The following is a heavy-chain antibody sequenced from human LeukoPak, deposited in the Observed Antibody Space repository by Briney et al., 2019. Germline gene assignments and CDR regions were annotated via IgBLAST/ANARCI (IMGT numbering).Heavy chain of an antibody. CDR3: AREGSDYPDY. D-gene: IGHD3-22*01. J-gene: IGHJ4*02. Sequence: GGSLRLSCAASGFTFSSYWMSWVRQAPGKGLEWVANINQDGSGEYYVDSVKGRFTISRDNAKNSPYLQMNSLRAEDTAVYYCAREGSDYPDYWGQGTLVTVSS. V-gene: IGHV3-7*03. CDR2: INQDGSGE. CDR1: GFTFSSYW.